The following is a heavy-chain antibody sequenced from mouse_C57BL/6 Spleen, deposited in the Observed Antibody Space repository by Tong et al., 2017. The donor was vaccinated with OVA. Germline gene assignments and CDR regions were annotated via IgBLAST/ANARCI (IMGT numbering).Heavy chain of an antibody. D-gene: IGHD2-10*02. CDR1: EYEFPSHD. Sequence: EVQLQESGGGLVQPGESLKLSCESNEYEFPSHDMSWVRKTPEKRLEWVATISSGGSYTYYPDSVKGRFTISRDNAKNTLYLQMSSLRSEDTALYYCARHEKYGNYWYFDVWGAGTTVTVSS. CDR2: ISSGGSYT. V-gene: IGHV5-2*01. CDR3: ARHEKYGNYWYFDV. J-gene: IGHJ1*01.